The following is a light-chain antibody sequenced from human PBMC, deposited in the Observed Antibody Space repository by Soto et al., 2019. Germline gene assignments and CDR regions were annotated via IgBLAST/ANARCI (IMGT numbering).Light chain of an antibody. CDR2: DVT. CDR3: CSYAGSYTWV. J-gene: IGLJ3*02. CDR1: SSDIGGYDY. Sequence: QSALTQPRSVSGSPGQSVTISCTGTSSDIGGYDYVSWYQHHPDKAPKLIIFDVTNRPSGVPDRFSGSKSGNTASLTFSGLQAEDEADYYCCSYAGSYTWVFGGGTKVTVL. V-gene: IGLV2-11*01.